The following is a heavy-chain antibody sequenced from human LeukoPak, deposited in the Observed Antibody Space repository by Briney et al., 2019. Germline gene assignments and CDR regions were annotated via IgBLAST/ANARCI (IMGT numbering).Heavy chain of an antibody. CDR2: ISSSSSYI. CDR3: ARDGIQDCSSTSCYGGWFDP. J-gene: IGHJ5*02. D-gene: IGHD2-2*01. V-gene: IGHV3-21*01. Sequence: GGSLRLSCAASGFTFSSYSMNWVRQAPGKGLEWVSSISSSSSYIYYADSVKGRFTISRDNAKNSLYLQMNSLRAEDTAVHYCARDGIQDCSSTSCYGGWFDPWGQGTLVTVSS. CDR1: GFTFSSYS.